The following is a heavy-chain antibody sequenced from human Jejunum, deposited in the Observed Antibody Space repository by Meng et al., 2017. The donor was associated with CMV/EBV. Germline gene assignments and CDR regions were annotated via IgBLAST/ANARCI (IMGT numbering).Heavy chain of an antibody. J-gene: IGHJ4*02. Sequence: FDFRRYGMPWVRQAPGKGLEWVAIVGYDGSGEEYGDSVKGRFTISRDNSKTTLYLQMNSLRPEDTAVYYCAKNRVSYTSSTALDYWGQGSQVTVSS. V-gene: IGHV3-33*06. CDR2: VGYDGSGE. CDR3: AKNRVSYTSSTALDY. D-gene: IGHD2-2*02. CDR1: FDFRRYG.